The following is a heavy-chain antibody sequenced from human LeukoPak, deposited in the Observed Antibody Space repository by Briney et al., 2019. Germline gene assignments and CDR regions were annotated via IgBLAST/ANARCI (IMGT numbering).Heavy chain of an antibody. CDR2: LASDETNK. CDR1: GLTISDSW. J-gene: IGHJ4*02. V-gene: IGHV3-74*01. CDR3: ARDAGWGRLDS. Sequence: GGSLRLSCAASGLTISDSWIHWVRQAPGKGLMWVSRLASDETNKIYADYVKGRFTISRDNAKNTLYLQMNSLRVEDTGIYYCARDAGWGRLDSWGQGALVTASS. D-gene: IGHD3-16*01.